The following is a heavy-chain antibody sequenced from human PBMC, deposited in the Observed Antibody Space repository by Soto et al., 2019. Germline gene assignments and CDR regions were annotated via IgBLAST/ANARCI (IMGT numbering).Heavy chain of an antibody. CDR3: TRVSDSGSYDY. D-gene: IGHD6-13*01. CDR1: GFTFGDYA. J-gene: IGHJ4*02. CDR2: IRSKAYGGTT. Sequence: GGSLRLSCTASGFTFGDYAMSWFRQAPGKGLEWVGFIRSKAYGGTTEYAASVKGRFTISRDDSKSIAYLQMNSLKTEDTAVYYCTRVSDSGSYDYWGQGTLVTVSS. V-gene: IGHV3-49*03.